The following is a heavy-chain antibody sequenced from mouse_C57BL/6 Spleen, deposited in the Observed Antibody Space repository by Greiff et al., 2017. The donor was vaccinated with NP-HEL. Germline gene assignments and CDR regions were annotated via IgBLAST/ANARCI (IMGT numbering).Heavy chain of an antibody. J-gene: IGHJ3*01. CDR3: ASRGGNDGGFAY. Sequence: VQLQQSGPELVKPGASVKISCKASGYAFSSSWMNWVKQRPGKGLEWIGRIYPGDGDTNYNGKFKGKATLTADKSSSTAYMQLSSLTSEDAAVYFCASRGGNDGGFAYWGQGTRVTVSA. D-gene: IGHD2-2*01. CDR1: GYAFSSSW. CDR2: IYPGDGDT. V-gene: IGHV1-82*01.